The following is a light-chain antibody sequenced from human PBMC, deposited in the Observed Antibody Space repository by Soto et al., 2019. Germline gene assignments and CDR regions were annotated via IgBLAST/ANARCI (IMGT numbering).Light chain of an antibody. CDR2: EVS. V-gene: IGLV2-14*01. CDR3: SSYRYSSTVLV. Sequence: QCVLTQPASVCGSPGQSITISCTGTTSDIGTYKYVSWYQQHPGKAPKLVISEVSNRPSGVSNRFSGSKSGNTASLTISGLQAEDEADYYCSSYRYSSTVLVFGGGTQLTVL. J-gene: IGLJ2*01. CDR1: TSDIGTYKY.